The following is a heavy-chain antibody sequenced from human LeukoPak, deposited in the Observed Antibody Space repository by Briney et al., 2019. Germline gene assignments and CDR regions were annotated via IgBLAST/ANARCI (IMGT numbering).Heavy chain of an antibody. CDR1: GFTFSSYA. CDR2: ISGSGGST. V-gene: IGHV3-23*01. CDR3: AKVLNIAARPRSFDY. J-gene: IGHJ4*02. D-gene: IGHD6-6*01. Sequence: GGSLRLSCAASGFTFSSYAMSWVRQAPGKGLEWVSAISGSGGSTYYADSVKGRFTISRDNAKNSLYLQMNSLRAEDTAVYYCAKVLNIAARPRSFDYWGQGTLVTVSS.